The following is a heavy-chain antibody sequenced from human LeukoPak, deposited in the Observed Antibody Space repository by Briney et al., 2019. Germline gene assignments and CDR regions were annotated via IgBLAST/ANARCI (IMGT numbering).Heavy chain of an antibody. D-gene: IGHD1-26*01. V-gene: IGHV1-24*01. CDR1: GYTLTELS. CDR2: FDPEDGET. Sequence: ASVKVSCKVSGYTLTELSMHWVRQAPGKGLEWMGGFDPEDGETIYAQKFQGRVTMTEDTSTDTAYMELSSLRSEDTAVYYCATDRGGSYRFDYWGQGTLVTVSS. CDR3: ATDRGGSYRFDY. J-gene: IGHJ4*02.